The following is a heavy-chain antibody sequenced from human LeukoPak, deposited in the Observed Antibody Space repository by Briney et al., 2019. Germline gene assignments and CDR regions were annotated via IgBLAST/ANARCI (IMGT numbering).Heavy chain of an antibody. CDR3: ARGSGGGYNSRPKRNFDY. D-gene: IGHD5-24*01. CDR1: GGSISSYY. J-gene: IGHJ4*02. CDR2: IYYSGST. Sequence: SETLSLTCTVSGGSISSYYWSWIRQPPGKGLEWIGYIYYSGSTNYNPSLKSRVTISVDTSKNQFSLKLSSVTAADTAVYYCARGSGGGYNSRPKRNFDYWGQGTLVTVSS. V-gene: IGHV4-59*01.